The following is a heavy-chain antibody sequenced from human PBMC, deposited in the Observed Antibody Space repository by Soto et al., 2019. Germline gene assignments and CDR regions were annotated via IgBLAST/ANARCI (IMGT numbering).Heavy chain of an antibody. Sequence: QVQLVQSGADVKKPGASLKISCKTSGYTFTDHGIHWVRQAPGQGLEWVGWINAGNSYTQTSQKFQGRVSLTSDRSANTAYLGLSSLTSADTAVYYCGRGLAHYYDNTGYSDYWGQGTLVTVSS. J-gene: IGHJ4*02. D-gene: IGHD3-22*01. CDR3: GRGLAHYYDNTGYSDY. CDR2: INAGNSYT. V-gene: IGHV1-3*01. CDR1: GYTFTDHG.